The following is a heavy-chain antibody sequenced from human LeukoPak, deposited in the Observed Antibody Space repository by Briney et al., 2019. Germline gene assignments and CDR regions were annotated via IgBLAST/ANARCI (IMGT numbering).Heavy chain of an antibody. D-gene: IGHD3-22*01. CDR1: GFTFSSYA. J-gene: IGHJ4*02. CDR3: AKEHYDSSGYYYRYDY. CDR2: ISGSGGST. V-gene: IGHV3-23*01. Sequence: GGSLRLSYAASGFTFSSYAMSWVRQAPGKGLEWVSAISGSGGSTYYADSVKGRFTISRDNSKNTLYLQMNSLRAEDTAVYYCAKEHYDSSGYYYRYDYWGQGTLVTVSS.